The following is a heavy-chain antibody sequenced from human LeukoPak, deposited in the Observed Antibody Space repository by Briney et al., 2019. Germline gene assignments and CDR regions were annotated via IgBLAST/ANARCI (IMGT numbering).Heavy chain of an antibody. Sequence: QPGGSLRLSCAASGFTVSDNYMSWVRQAPGKGLEWVSIIYSGGTTYYADSVKGRFTISRDISKNTFYLQMNSLRVEDTAVFYCASDNYYDSNTVDYWGQGTLVTVSS. CDR2: IYSGGTT. CDR1: GFTVSDNY. D-gene: IGHD3-22*01. CDR3: ASDNYYDSNTVDY. V-gene: IGHV3-66*01. J-gene: IGHJ4*02.